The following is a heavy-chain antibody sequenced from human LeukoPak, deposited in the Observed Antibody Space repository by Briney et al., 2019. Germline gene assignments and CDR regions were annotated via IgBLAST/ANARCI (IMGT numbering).Heavy chain of an antibody. CDR3: ARGLSSSSYPFHY. D-gene: IGHD6-13*01. V-gene: IGHV1-69*06. Sequence: GASVKVSCKASGGTFSSYAISWVRQAPGQGLEWMGGIIPIFGTANYAQKFQGRVTITADKSTSTAYMELSSLGSEDTAVYYCARGLSSSSYPFHYWGQGTLVTVSS. CDR2: IIPIFGTA. J-gene: IGHJ4*02. CDR1: GGTFSSYA.